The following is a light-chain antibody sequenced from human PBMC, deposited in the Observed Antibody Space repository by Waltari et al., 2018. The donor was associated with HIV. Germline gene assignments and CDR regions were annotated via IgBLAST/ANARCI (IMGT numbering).Light chain of an antibody. CDR1: QTIGIY. CDR2: AAS. J-gene: IGKJ4*01. V-gene: IGKV1-39*01. CDR3: QQSYSTPPT. Sequence: DIQMTQSPSSLSASVGDRVTLTCRASQTIGIYLNWYQQKPGKAPNLLIYAASRLQSGVPSRFRGSGSETDFTLTISSLQPEDFATYYCQQSYSTPPTFGGGTKVDIK.